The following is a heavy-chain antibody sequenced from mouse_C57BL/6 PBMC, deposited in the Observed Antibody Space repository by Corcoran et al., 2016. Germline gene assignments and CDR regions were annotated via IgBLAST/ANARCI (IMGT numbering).Heavy chain of an antibody. Sequence: DVQLQESGPGLVKPSQSLSLTCSVTGYSITSGYYWNWIRQFPGNKLEWMGYISYDGSNNYNPSLKNRISITRDTSKNHFFLKLNSVTTEDTSTYYCARWGSNYGYWGQGTTLTVSS. CDR1: GYSITSGYY. V-gene: IGHV3-6*01. CDR2: ISYDGSN. CDR3: ARWGSNYGY. D-gene: IGHD2-5*01. J-gene: IGHJ2*01.